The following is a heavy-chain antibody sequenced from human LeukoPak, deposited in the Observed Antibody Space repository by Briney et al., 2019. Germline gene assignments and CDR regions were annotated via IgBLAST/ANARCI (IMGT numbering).Heavy chain of an antibody. J-gene: IGHJ4*02. D-gene: IGHD3-22*01. CDR3: ARQRYYYDSSGYYFDY. CDR2: FYYSGST. CDR1: GDSISGKTYS. V-gene: IGHV4-39*01. Sequence: SETLSLTCTVSGDSISGKTYSWGWIRQPPGKGLEWIGSFYYSGSTYYNPSLKSRVTISADTSKNQFSLKLNSVTAADTAVYYCARQRYYYDSSGYYFDYWGQGTLVTVSS.